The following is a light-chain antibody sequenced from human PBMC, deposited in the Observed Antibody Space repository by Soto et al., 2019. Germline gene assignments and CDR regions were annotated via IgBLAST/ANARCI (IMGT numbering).Light chain of an antibody. Sequence: QSVLTQPPSVSAAPGQKVTISCSGSSSNIENNYVSWYRQLPGTAPKLLIYEDNKRPSGIPDRFSGSKSGTSATLGITGLETGDKADYYCATWDSSLSGGVFGTGTKLTVL. CDR1: SSNIENNY. J-gene: IGLJ1*01. CDR3: ATWDSSLSGGV. CDR2: EDN. V-gene: IGLV1-51*02.